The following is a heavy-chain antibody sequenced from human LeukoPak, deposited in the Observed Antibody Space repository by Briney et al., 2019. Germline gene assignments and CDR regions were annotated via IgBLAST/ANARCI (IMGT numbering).Heavy chain of an antibody. V-gene: IGHV3-23*01. CDR2: ISWSGGST. CDR1: GITFSSYA. Sequence: GSLRLSFAASGITFSSYAMGWVRQAPGKGLGWVSAISWSGGSTYYADSVKGRFTISRDNSKNTLYLQMNSLRAEDTAVYYCAKDRDIVVVPAAHNWFDPWGQGTLVTVSS. J-gene: IGHJ5*02. CDR3: AKDRDIVVVPAAHNWFDP. D-gene: IGHD2-2*01.